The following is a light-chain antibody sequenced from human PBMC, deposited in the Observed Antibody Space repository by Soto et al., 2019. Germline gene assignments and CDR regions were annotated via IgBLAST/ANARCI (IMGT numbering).Light chain of an antibody. Sequence: EIVLTQSPGTLSLSPGDRATLSCRTSQSISSHLAWYQQKPGQAPRLLISDASNRATGIPARFSGSGFGTDFTLTISSLEPEDFAVYYCQQRSKGFGGGTKVEIK. CDR3: QQRSKG. CDR1: QSISSH. CDR2: DAS. V-gene: IGKV3-11*01. J-gene: IGKJ4*01.